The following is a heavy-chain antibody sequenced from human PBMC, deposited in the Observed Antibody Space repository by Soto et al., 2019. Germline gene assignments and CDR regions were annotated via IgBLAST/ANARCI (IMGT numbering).Heavy chain of an antibody. CDR3: ARDDYTYGVY. CDR2: IGPYGNSI. V-gene: IGHV3-11*01. J-gene: IGHJ4*02. CDR1: GFSFRYYF. Sequence: PGGSLRLCCAASGFSFRYYFRSWIRQAPGKGLEWVSYIGPYGNSIYFADSVKGRFTISRDDAKKSLYLHMNRLRVEDTALYYCARDDYTYGVYWGQGSLVTVSS. D-gene: IGHD3-3*01.